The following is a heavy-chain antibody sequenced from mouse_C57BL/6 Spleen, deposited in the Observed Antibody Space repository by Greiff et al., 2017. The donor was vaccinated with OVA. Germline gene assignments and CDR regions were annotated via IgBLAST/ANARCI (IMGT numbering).Heavy chain of an antibody. J-gene: IGHJ2*01. Sequence: QVQLQQSGAELARPGASVKLSCKASGYTFTSYGISWVKQRPGQGLEWIGEIYPRSGNTYYNEKFKGKATLTADKSSSTAYMELRSLTSEDSAVYFCALGRGDYWGQGTTLTVSS. CDR3: ALGRGDY. V-gene: IGHV1-81*01. CDR1: GYTFTSYG. CDR2: IYPRSGNT. D-gene: IGHD4-1*01.